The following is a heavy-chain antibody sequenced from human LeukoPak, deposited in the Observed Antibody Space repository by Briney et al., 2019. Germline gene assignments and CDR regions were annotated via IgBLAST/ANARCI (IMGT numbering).Heavy chain of an antibody. Sequence: LGGSLRLSCAASGFTFSTYAMHWVRQAPGKGLEWVSGISWSSGSIGYADSVKGRFTISRDNAKNSLYLQMNSLRAEDTALYYCAKDFGAAAGLFDYWGQGTLVTVSS. D-gene: IGHD6-13*01. CDR1: GFTFSTYA. J-gene: IGHJ4*02. CDR3: AKDFGAAAGLFDY. V-gene: IGHV3-9*01. CDR2: ISWSSGSI.